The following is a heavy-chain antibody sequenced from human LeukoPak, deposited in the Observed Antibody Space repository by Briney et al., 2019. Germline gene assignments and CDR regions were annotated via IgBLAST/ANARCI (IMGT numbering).Heavy chain of an antibody. J-gene: IGHJ5*02. Sequence: GGSLRLSCAASGFTFSSYAMSWVRQAPGKGLEWVSAISSSGGSTYYADSVKGRFTISRDNSKNTLYLQMNSLRAEDTAVYYCAKDGSGFKITNWFDPWGQGTLVTVSS. D-gene: IGHD3-22*01. CDR1: GFTFSSYA. CDR3: AKDGSGFKITNWFDP. V-gene: IGHV3-23*01. CDR2: ISSSGGST.